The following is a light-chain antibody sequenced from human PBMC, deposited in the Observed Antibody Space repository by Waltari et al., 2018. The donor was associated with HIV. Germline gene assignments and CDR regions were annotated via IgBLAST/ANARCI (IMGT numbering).Light chain of an antibody. J-gene: IGKJ4*01. V-gene: IGKV1-9*01. CDR3: QQLNSYPLT. Sequence: DIQLTQSPSFLSASVGDRVTITCRASKGISSYLAWYQQKPGKAPKLLIYAASTLQSGVPSRSSGSGSGTEFTLTISSLQPEDFATYYCQQLNSYPLTFGGGTKVEIK. CDR2: AAS. CDR1: KGISSY.